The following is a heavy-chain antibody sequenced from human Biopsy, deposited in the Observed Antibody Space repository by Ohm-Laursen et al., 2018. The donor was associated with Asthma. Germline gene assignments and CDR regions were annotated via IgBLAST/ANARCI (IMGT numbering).Heavy chain of an antibody. CDR2: ISWNSGSR. V-gene: IGHV3-9*01. CDR1: GFSFDDYA. D-gene: IGHD5/OR15-5a*01. Sequence: SLRLSCAASGFSFDDYAMFWVRQAPGKGLEWVSGISWNSGSRVYAVSVKGRFTISRDNAQNSLYLHMNGLKPEDTAVYYCAKPLNTYNFYAYDVWGQGTTVVVSS. J-gene: IGHJ6*02. CDR3: AKPLNTYNFYAYDV.